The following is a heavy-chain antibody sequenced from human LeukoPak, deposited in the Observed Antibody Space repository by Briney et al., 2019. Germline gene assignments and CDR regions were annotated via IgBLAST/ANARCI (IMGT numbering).Heavy chain of an antibody. CDR1: GGSISSYY. CDR3: AREVMVRGVIITLGNWFDP. V-gene: IGHV4-4*07. Sequence: PSETLSLTCTVSGGSISSYYWSWIRQPAGKGLEWIGRIYTSGSTNYNPSLKSRVTMSVDTSKNQFSLKLSSVTAADTAVYYCAREVMVRGVIITLGNWFDPWGQGTLVTASS. J-gene: IGHJ5*02. D-gene: IGHD3-10*01. CDR2: IYTSGST.